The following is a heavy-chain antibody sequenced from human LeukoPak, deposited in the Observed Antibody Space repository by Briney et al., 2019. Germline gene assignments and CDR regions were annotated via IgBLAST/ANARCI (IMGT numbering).Heavy chain of an antibody. D-gene: IGHD2-15*01. V-gene: IGHV3-30-3*01. CDR3: AADCSGGSCKVGY. Sequence: GGSLRLSCAASGFTFSSYAMHWVRQAPGKGLEWVAVISYDGSNKYYADSVKGRFTISRDNSKNTLYLQMNSLRAEDTAVYYCAADCSGGSCKVGYWGQGTLVTVSS. CDR2: ISYDGSNK. CDR1: GFTFSSYA. J-gene: IGHJ4*02.